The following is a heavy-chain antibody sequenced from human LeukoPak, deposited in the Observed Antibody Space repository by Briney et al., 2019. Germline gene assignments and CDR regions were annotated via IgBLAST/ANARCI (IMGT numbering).Heavy chain of an antibody. Sequence: SETLSLTCTVSGGSISSGSYYWSWIRQPAGKGLGWIGRIYTSGSTNYNPFLKSRVTISVDTSKNQFSLKLSSVTAADTAVYYCARDQGEKSAYYDILTGYYAFDIWGQGTMVAVSS. CDR2: IYTSGST. J-gene: IGHJ3*02. CDR3: ARDQGEKSAYYDILTGYYAFDI. CDR1: GGSISSGSYY. D-gene: IGHD3-9*01. V-gene: IGHV4-61*02.